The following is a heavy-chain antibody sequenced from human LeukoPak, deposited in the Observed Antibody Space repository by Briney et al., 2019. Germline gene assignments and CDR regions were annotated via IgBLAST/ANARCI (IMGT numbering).Heavy chain of an antibody. CDR3: AKAAGSLDLNYYYYYMDV. CDR2: ISGSGGST. V-gene: IGHV3-23*01. Sequence: RPGRSLRLSCAASGFTFSSYGMSWVRQAPGKGLEWVSAISGSGGSTYYADSVKGRFTISRDNSKNTLYLQMNSLRAEDTAVYYCAKAAGSLDLNYYYYYMDVWGKGTTVTISS. J-gene: IGHJ6*03. CDR1: GFTFSSYG.